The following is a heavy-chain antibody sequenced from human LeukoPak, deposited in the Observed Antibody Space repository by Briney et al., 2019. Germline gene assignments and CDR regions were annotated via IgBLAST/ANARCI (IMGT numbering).Heavy chain of an antibody. CDR2: INPGSGKT. CDR1: GYSFTTDD. V-gene: IGHV1-8*01. CDR3: ARASSTIFGVGYYYYMDV. D-gene: IGHD3-3*01. J-gene: IGHJ6*03. Sequence: GSSVKVSCKASGYSFTTDDINWVRQASGRGLEWMGFINPGSGKTRYPQKFQGRVTMTRDTSINTVYMELSSLRSEDTAVYYCARASSTIFGVGYYYYMDVCGKGTTVTVSS.